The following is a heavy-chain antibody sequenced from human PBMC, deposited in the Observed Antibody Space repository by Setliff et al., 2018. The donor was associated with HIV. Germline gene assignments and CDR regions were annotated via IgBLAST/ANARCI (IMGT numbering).Heavy chain of an antibody. CDR1: GFSFSHAW. D-gene: IGHD2-15*01. V-gene: IGHV3-15*01. Sequence: PGGSLRLSCAASGFSFSHAWMSWVRQAPGKGLEWVGRIKSQADGATTDYAAPVKGRFIISRDDSKNTLYLQMNSLRAEDTAVYYCAKSLQLYCSGGSCPSDAFDIWGQGTMVTVSS. J-gene: IGHJ3*02. CDR2: IKSQADGATT. CDR3: AKSLQLYCSGGSCPSDAFDI.